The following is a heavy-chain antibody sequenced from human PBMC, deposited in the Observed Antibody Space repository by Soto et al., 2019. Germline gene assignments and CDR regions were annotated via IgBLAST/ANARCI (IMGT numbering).Heavy chain of an antibody. CDR1: GFTFDDYA. J-gene: IGHJ4*02. Sequence: GGSLRLSCAASGFTFDDYAMHWVRQAPGEGLEWVSGISWNSGSIGYADSVKGRFTISRDNAKNSLYLQMNSLRAEDTALYYCAKGYYDSSGYYYGPFDYWGQGTLVTVSS. D-gene: IGHD3-22*01. V-gene: IGHV3-9*01. CDR3: AKGYYDSSGYYYGPFDY. CDR2: ISWNSGSI.